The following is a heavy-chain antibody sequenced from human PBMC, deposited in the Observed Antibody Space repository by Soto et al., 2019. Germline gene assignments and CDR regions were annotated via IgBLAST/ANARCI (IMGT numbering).Heavy chain of an antibody. D-gene: IGHD5-18*01. V-gene: IGHV1-69*06. CDR2: IVPKFGTS. CDR3: AREMASGYSRTWFDP. J-gene: IGHJ5*02. Sequence: QEHLVQSGAEVKKPGSSVKVSCRASGGIGSNYAISWVRQAPGKGLEWMGAIVPKFGTSNYAQTFKGRVTISVDKSTNSVYMELSSLTYQDTAIYYCAREMASGYSRTWFDPWGQGTLVTVSS. CDR1: GGIGSNYA.